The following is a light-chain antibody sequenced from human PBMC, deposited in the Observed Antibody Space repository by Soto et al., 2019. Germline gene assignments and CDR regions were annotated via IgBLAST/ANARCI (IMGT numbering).Light chain of an antibody. CDR2: EGS. V-gene: IGLV2-23*01. Sequence: QSALTQPASVSGSPGQSITISCTGTSSDVGSYNLVSWYQQHPGKAPKPMIYEGSKRPSGVSNRFSGSKSGNTASLALSGLLAEDEAAYYCCSYAGSRTWVFGGGTKVTVL. CDR3: CSYAGSRTWV. J-gene: IGLJ3*02. CDR1: SSDVGSYNL.